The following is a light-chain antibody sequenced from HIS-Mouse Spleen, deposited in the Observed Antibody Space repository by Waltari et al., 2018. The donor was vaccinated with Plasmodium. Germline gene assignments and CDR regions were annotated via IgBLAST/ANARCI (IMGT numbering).Light chain of an antibody. Sequence: DIVMTQSPLSLPVTPGEQASISCTSSQSLLHSNGYNYLDWYLQKPGQSPQLLIYLGSNRASGVPDRFSGSGSGTDFTLKISRVEAEDVGVYYCMQALQTPRYTFGQGTKLEIK. J-gene: IGKJ2*01. CDR3: MQALQTPRYT. CDR1: QSLLHSNGYNY. CDR2: LGS. V-gene: IGKV2-28*01.